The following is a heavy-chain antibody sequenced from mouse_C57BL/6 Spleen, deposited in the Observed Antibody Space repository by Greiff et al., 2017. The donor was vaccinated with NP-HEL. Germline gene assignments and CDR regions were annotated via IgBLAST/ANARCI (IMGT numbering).Heavy chain of an antibody. CDR2: IRNKANGYTT. CDR1: GFTFTDYY. CDR3: ARWEGYAMDY. V-gene: IGHV7-3*01. J-gene: IGHJ4*01. Sequence: EVKVVESGGGLVQPGGSLSLSCAASGFTFTDYYMSWVRQPPGKALEWLGFIRNKANGYTTEYSASVKGRFTISRDNSQSILYLQMNALRAEDSATYYCARWEGYAMDYWGQGTSVTVSS.